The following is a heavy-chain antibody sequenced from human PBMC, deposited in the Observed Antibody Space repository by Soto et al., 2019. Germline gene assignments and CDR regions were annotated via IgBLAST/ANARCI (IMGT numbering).Heavy chain of an antibody. CDR1: GYTFTSYG. D-gene: IGHD5-12*01. V-gene: IGHV1-18*01. CDR3: ASGRDGYNVNDAFDI. J-gene: IGHJ3*02. CDR2: ISAYNGNT. Sequence: GASVKVSCKASGYTFTSYGISWVRQAPGQGLEWMGWISAYNGNTNYAQKLQGRVTMTTDTSTSTAYMELRSLRSDDTAVYYCASGRDGYNVNDAFDIWGQGTMVTVSS.